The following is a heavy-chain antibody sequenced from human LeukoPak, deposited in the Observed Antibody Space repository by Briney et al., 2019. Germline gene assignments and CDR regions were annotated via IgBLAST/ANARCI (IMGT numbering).Heavy chain of an antibody. D-gene: IGHD2-15*01. Sequence: ASVKVSCKASGYSFTTYGMNWVRQAPGQGLEWMGWINTNTGNPTYAQGFTGRFVFSLDTSVSTAYLQISSLKAEDTAVYYCARIYCSGGSCYNYYYGMDVWGQGTTVTVSS. CDR2: INTNTGNP. J-gene: IGHJ6*02. CDR1: GYSFTTYG. CDR3: ARIYCSGGSCYNYYYGMDV. V-gene: IGHV7-4-1*02.